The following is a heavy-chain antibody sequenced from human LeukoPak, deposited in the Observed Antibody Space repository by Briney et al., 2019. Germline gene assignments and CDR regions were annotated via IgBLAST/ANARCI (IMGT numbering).Heavy chain of an antibody. D-gene: IGHD6-19*01. J-gene: IGHJ4*02. Sequence: GGSLRLSCAASGFSFSNYGMHWVRQAPGKGLEWVALIYNDGSNKYYADAVKGRFTISRDNSKNTLYVQMNSLRAEDTAVYYFAKGFGSGWSEFGNWGQGTLVIVSS. V-gene: IGHV3-33*06. CDR3: AKGFGSGWSEFGN. CDR1: GFSFSNYG. CDR2: IYNDGSNK.